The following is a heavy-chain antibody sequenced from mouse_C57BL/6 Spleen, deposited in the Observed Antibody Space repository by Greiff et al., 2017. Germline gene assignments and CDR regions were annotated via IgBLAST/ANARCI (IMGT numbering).Heavy chain of an antibody. CDR3: ARSVYEYAYYFDC. D-gene: IGHD2-4*01. V-gene: IGHV1-81*01. CDR1: GYTFTSYG. J-gene: IGHJ2*01. Sequence: VQLQESGAELARPGASVKLSCKASGYTFTSYGISWVKQRTGQGLEWIGEIYPRSGNTNYNEKFKGKATLTADKSSSTAYMTLRSLTSGDSAVYFCARSVYEYAYYFDCWGQGTTLTVSS. CDR2: IYPRSGNT.